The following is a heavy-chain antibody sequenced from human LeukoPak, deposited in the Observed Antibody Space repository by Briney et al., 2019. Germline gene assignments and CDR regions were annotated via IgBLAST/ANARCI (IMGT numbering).Heavy chain of an antibody. CDR2: ISYDGSNK. CDR1: GFTFSSYG. V-gene: IGHV3-30*18. Sequence: GGSLRLSCAASGFTFSSYGMHWVRQAPGKGLEWVAVISYDGSNKYYADSVKGRFTISRDNSKNTLYLQMNSLRAEDTAVYYCAKDRAIGYLQGYYGMDVWGKGTTVTVSS. J-gene: IGHJ6*04. CDR3: AKDRAIGYLQGYYGMDV. D-gene: IGHD5-18*01.